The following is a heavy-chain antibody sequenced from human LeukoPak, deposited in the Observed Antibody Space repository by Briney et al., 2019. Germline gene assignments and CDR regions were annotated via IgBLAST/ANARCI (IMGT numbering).Heavy chain of an antibody. J-gene: IGHJ3*02. D-gene: IGHD3-3*01. Sequence: SETLSLTCAVYGGSFSGYYWSWIRQPPGKGLEWIGEINHSGSTNYNPSLKSRVTISVDTSKNQFSLKLSSVTAADTAVYYCARVHYDFWSALMGAFDIWGQGTMVTVSS. CDR1: GGSFSGYY. CDR2: INHSGST. V-gene: IGHV4-34*01. CDR3: ARVHYDFWSALMGAFDI.